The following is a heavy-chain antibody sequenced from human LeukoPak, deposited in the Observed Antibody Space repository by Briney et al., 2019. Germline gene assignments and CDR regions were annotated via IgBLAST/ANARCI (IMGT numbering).Heavy chain of an antibody. CDR1: GYTFTSYG. J-gene: IGHJ4*02. D-gene: IGHD3-22*01. CDR2: ISAYNGNT. CDR3: AGVADYYDSSGYYWI. Sequence: ASVKVSCKASGYTFTSYGISWVRQAPGQGLEWMGWISAYNGNTNYAQKLQGRVTMTTDTSTSTAYMELRSLRSDDMAVYYCAGVADYYDSSGYYWIWGQGTLVTVSS. V-gene: IGHV1-18*03.